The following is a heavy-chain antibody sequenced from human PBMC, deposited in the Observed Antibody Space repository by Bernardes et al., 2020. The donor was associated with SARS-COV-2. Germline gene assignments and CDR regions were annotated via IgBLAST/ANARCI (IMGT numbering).Heavy chain of an antibody. Sequence: SETLSLTCTVSGGSITNYYWSWIRQPPGKGLEWIGYIYYSGSTNYNPSLKSRVTMSVDTSRNQFSLKLTSVTAADTAVYFCARHSENSGAYYYYYYGLDVWGQGTTVTVSS. CDR3: ARHSENSGAYYYYYYGLDV. D-gene: IGHD4-17*01. CDR1: GGSITNYY. V-gene: IGHV4-59*08. CDR2: IYYSGST. J-gene: IGHJ6*02.